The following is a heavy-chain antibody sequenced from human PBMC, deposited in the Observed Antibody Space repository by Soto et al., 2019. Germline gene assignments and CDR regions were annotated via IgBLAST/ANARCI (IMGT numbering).Heavy chain of an antibody. V-gene: IGHV4-34*01. CDR2: INHSGST. CDR3: AVGINWFDP. Sequence: PSETLSLTCAVYGRACSGYYLTWIRQPPGKGLEWIGEINHSGSTNYNPSLKSRVTISVDTSKNQFSLKLSSVTAADTAIYYCAVGINWFDPWGQGTLVTVSS. J-gene: IGHJ5*02. CDR1: GRACSGYY.